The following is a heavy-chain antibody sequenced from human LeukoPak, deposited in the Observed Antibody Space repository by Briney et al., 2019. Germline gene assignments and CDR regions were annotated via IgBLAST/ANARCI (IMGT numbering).Heavy chain of an antibody. CDR1: AFTFSSYG. CDR2: IRYDGSNK. J-gene: IGHJ6*03. CDR3: AKSYGDYYYYYYMDV. D-gene: IGHD4-17*01. V-gene: IGHV3-30*02. Sequence: GGSLRLSCAASAFTFSSYGMHWVRQAPGKGLEWVAFIRYDGSNKYYADSVKGRFTISRDNSKNTLYLQMNSLRAEDTAVYYCAKSYGDYYYYYYMDVWGKGTTVTISS.